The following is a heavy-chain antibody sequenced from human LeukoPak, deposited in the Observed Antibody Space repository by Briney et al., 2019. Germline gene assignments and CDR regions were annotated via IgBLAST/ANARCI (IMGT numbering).Heavy chain of an antibody. V-gene: IGHV3-48*01. CDR1: EFTFSSYS. Sequence: GGSLRLSCAASEFTFSSYSMNWVRQAPGKGLEWVSYITNSGNSKSYADSVKGRFTISRDNTKNSLYLQMNGLRAEDTAVYYCAKDDAWGVTTQRTYYYYGMDVWGQGTTVTVSS. J-gene: IGHJ6*02. CDR3: AKDDAWGVTTQRTYYYYGMDV. D-gene: IGHD4-17*01. CDR2: ITNSGNSK.